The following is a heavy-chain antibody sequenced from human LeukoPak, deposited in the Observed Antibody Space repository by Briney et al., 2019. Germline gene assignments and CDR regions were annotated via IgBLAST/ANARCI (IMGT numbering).Heavy chain of an antibody. CDR3: ASQVVVVAAYNDAFDI. J-gene: IGHJ3*02. D-gene: IGHD2-15*01. V-gene: IGHV3-53*01. CDR1: GFTFSSYA. Sequence: GGSLRLSCAASGFTFSSYAMSWVRQAPGKGLEWVSLIYSGGSTYYADSVKGRFTISRDNSKNTLYLQMNSLRAEDTAVFYCASQVVVVAAYNDAFDIWGQGTMVTVSS. CDR2: IYSGGST.